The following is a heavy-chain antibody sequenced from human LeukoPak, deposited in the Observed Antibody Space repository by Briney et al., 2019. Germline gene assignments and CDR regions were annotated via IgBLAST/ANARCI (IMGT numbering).Heavy chain of an antibody. D-gene: IGHD3-3*01. J-gene: IGHJ3*02. CDR2: IHPNSGGT. CDR3: ARGTILEPFDI. CDR1: GYTFTGYD. V-gene: IGHV1-2*02. Sequence: ASVKVSCKASGYTFTGYDLHWVRQAPGQGLEWMGWIHPNSGGTSYEQSFQGRVTMTSDTSISTAYMEVRRLRSHDTAVYYCARGTILEPFDIWGQGTMVTVSS.